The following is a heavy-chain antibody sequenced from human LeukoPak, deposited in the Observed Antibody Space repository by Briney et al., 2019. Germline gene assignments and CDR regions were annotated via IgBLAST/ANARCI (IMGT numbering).Heavy chain of an antibody. V-gene: IGHV4-31*03. CDR3: ARGVGEYCSGGSCYPFDY. CDR1: GGSISSGGYY. J-gene: IGHJ4*02. Sequence: SQTLSLTCTVSGGSISSGGYYWSWIRQHPGKGLEWIGYIYYSGSTYYNPSLKSRVTISVDTTKNQFSLKLSSVTAADTAVYYCARGVGEYCSGGSCYPFDYWGQGTLVTVSS. D-gene: IGHD2-15*01. CDR2: IYYSGST.